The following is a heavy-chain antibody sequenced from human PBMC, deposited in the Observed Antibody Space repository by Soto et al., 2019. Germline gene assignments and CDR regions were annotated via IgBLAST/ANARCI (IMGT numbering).Heavy chain of an antibody. Sequence: SETLSLTCTVSGGSISSYYWSWIRQPPGKGLEWIGYIYYSGSTNYNPSLKSRVTISVDTSKNQFSLKLSSVTAADTAVYYCARWGKYYYDSSGSPRYYGMDVWGQGTTVTVS. CDR1: GGSISSYY. CDR3: ARWGKYYYDSSGSPRYYGMDV. CDR2: IYYSGST. V-gene: IGHV4-59*01. D-gene: IGHD3-22*01. J-gene: IGHJ6*02.